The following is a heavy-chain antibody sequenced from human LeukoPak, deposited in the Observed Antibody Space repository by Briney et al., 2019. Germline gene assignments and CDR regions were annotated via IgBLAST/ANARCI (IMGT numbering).Heavy chain of an antibody. CDR1: GFTFDDYA. CDR3: AKGSTVTTGSGSFDY. J-gene: IGHJ4*02. D-gene: IGHD4-17*01. Sequence: GGSLRLSCAASGFTFDDYAMHWVRQAPGKGLEWVSGISWNSGSICYADSVKGRFTISRDNAKNSLYLQMNSLRAEDTALYYCAKGSTVTTGSGSFDYWGQGTLVTVSS. V-gene: IGHV3-9*01. CDR2: ISWNSGSI.